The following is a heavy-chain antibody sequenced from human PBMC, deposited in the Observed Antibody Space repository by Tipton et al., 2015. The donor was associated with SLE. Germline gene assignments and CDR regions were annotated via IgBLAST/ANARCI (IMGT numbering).Heavy chain of an antibody. D-gene: IGHD3-10*01. V-gene: IGHV4-59*12. J-gene: IGHJ2*01. Sequence: TLSLTCTVSGGSISGYHWSWLRQPPGKGLEWIGYMYYSGSTNYNPSLKSRVTISVDTSKNQFSLKLSSVTAADTAVYYCARDRRGWYFDLWGRGTLVTVSS. CDR3: ARDRRGWYFDL. CDR2: MYYSGST. CDR1: GGSISGYH.